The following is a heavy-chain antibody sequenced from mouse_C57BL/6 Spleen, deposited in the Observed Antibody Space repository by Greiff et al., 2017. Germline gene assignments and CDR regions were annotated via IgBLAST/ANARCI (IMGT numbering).Heavy chain of an antibody. CDR1: GYTFTDYY. CDR2: LNPYNGGT. CDR3: ARNGITAVVEKDYFDY. D-gene: IGHD1-1*01. J-gene: IGHJ2*01. V-gene: IGHV1-19*01. Sequence: VQLQQSGPVLVKPGASVKMSCKASGYTFTDYYMNWVKQSHGKSLEWIGVLNPYNGGTSYNQKFKGKATLTVDKSSSTAYMELNSLTSEDSAVYYCARNGITAVVEKDYFDYWGQGTTLTVSS.